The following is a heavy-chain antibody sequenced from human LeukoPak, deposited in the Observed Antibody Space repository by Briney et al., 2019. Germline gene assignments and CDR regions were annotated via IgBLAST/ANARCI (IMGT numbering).Heavy chain of an antibody. J-gene: IGHJ3*02. D-gene: IGHD3-22*01. CDR2: IYHSGST. Sequence: SETLSLTCAVSGGSISSSNWWSWVRQPPGKGLEWIGEIYHSGSTNYNPSLKSRVTISVDTSKNQFSLKLSSVTAADTAVYYCARESPVFAYYYDSSGYTDAFDIWGQGTMVTVSS. CDR1: GGSISSSNW. CDR3: ARESPVFAYYYDSSGYTDAFDI. V-gene: IGHV4-4*02.